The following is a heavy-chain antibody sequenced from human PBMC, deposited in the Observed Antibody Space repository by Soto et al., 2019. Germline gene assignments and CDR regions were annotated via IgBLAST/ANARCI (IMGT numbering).Heavy chain of an antibody. V-gene: IGHV3-23*01. J-gene: IGHJ3*02. D-gene: IGHD5-18*01. Sequence: PGGSLRLSCAASQFTFSNYGMNWVRQAPGKGLEWVSGISGSGRYTYYADSVKGRFTISRDDSMNTLFLQMKSLRVEDTAVYYCAKPSDGYSYGYAFDMWGQGTMVTVSS. CDR2: ISGSGRYT. CDR3: AKPSDGYSYGYAFDM. CDR1: QFTFSNYG.